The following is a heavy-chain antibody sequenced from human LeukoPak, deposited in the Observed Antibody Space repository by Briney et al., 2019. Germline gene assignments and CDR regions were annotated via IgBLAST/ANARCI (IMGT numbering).Heavy chain of an antibody. V-gene: IGHV4-59*01. CDR3: AREGLSSGYYNY. CDR2: INYSGST. D-gene: IGHD3-22*01. Sequence: SETLSLTCTVSGGPISSYHWSWIRQPPGKGLEWIGYINYSGSTNYNPSXXSRVTISIDTSKNQFSLRLSPVTAADTAVYYCAREGLSSGYYNYWGQGTLVTVSS. J-gene: IGHJ4*02. CDR1: GGPISSYH.